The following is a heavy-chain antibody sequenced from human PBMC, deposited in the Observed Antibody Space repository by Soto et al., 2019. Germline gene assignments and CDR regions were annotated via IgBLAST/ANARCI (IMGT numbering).Heavy chain of an antibody. V-gene: IGHV1-18*01. CDR2: ISAYNGNT. CDR3: ARVPYCTNGVCYGLYGMDV. D-gene: IGHD2-8*01. CDR1: GYTFTSYG. Sequence: ASVKVSCKASGYTFTSYGISWVRQAPGQGLEWMGWISAYNGNTNYAQKLQGRVTMTTDTSTSTAYMELRSLRSDDTAVYYCARVPYCTNGVCYGLYGMDVWGQGTTVTVSS. J-gene: IGHJ6*02.